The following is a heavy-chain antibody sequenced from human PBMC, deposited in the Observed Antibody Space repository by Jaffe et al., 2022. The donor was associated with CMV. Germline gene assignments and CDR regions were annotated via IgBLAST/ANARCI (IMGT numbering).Heavy chain of an antibody. D-gene: IGHD5-18*01. Sequence: QITLKESGPTLVKPTQTLTLTCTFSGFSLSTSGVGVGWIRQPPGKALEWLALIYWDDDKRYSPSLKSRLTITKDTSKNQVVLTMTNMDPVDTATYYCAHKSAMVTSSYFDYWGQGTLVTVSS. CDR1: GFSLSTSGVG. J-gene: IGHJ4*02. CDR3: AHKSAMVTSSYFDY. CDR2: IYWDDDK. V-gene: IGHV2-5*02.